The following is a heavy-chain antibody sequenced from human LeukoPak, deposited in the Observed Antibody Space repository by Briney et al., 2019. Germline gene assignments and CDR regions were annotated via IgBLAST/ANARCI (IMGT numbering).Heavy chain of an antibody. CDR2: IFYTGST. D-gene: IGHD1-14*01. CDR1: GGSISSSNYY. CDR3: ARLNKPGWFDP. J-gene: IGHJ5*02. V-gene: IGHV4-39*01. Sequence: SETLSLTCTVSGGSISSSNYYWAWIRQPPGKGLEWIANIFYTGSTYYNASLKSRVTISVDTSKNQFSLRLSSVTPTDTSVYYCARLNKPGWFDPWGQGTLVTVSS.